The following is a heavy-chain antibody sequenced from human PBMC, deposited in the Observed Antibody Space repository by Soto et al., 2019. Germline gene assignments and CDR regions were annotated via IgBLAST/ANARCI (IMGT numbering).Heavy chain of an antibody. CDR3: ARPSGYGDCPDYYFDY. Sequence: PSETLSLTCTVSGGSISSSSYYWGWIRQPPGKGLEWIGSIYYSGSTYYNPSLKSRVTISVDTSKNQFSLKLSSVTAADTAVYYCARPSGYGDCPDYYFDYCGQRTLVTVSS. V-gene: IGHV4-39*01. J-gene: IGHJ4*02. CDR2: IYYSGST. D-gene: IGHD4-17*01. CDR1: GGSISSSSYY.